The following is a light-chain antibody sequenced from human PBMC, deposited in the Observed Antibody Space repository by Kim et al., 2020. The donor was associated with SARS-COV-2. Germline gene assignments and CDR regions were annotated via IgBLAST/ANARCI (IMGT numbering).Light chain of an antibody. CDR3: YSYGGGSNYV. CDR2: VVA. Sequence: GQAYTISCTAPVSDIGGYTSVSCYQHHPGKAPKLIIYVVAKRRSGVPDRFSGSKAGNPASLSVSGLQAEDEADYSCYSYGGGSNYVSGGGTQLTVL. CDR1: VSDIGGYTS. J-gene: IGLJ3*02. V-gene: IGLV2-8*01.